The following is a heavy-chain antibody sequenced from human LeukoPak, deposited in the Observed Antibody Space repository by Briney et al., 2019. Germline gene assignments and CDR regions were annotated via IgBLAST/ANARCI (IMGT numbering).Heavy chain of an antibody. J-gene: IGHJ4*02. V-gene: IGHV4-59*01. Sequence: SETLSLTCTVSGGSISSYYWSWIRQPPGKGLEWIGYIYYSGNTNYNPSLKSRVTVSIDTSKNQFSLKLSSVTAADTAMYYCARSTYFDYWGQGTLVTVSS. CDR3: ARSTYFDY. CDR2: IYYSGNT. CDR1: GGSISSYY.